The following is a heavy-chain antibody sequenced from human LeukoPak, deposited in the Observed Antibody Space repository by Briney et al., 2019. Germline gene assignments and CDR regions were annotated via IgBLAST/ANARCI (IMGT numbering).Heavy chain of an antibody. CDR3: ATTPGDIVAPQAAAGPDY. CDR1: GGTFSSYA. Sequence: SVKVSCKASGGTFSSYAISWVRQAPGQGLEWMGRIIPIFGTANYAQKFQGRVTITTDESTSTAYMELSSLRFEDTAVYYCATTPGDIVAPQAAAGPDYWGQGTLVTVSS. V-gene: IGHV1-69*05. D-gene: IGHD5-12*01. J-gene: IGHJ4*02. CDR2: IIPIFGTA.